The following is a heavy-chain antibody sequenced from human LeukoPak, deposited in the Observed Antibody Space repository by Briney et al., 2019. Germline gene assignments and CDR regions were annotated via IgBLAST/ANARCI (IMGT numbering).Heavy chain of an antibody. V-gene: IGHV3-23*01. CDR2: MSDNGGGNT. CDR1: GFTFRRYA. D-gene: IGHD6-13*01. CDR3: AKQGTLGGRWYLPDY. J-gene: IGHJ4*02. Sequence: GGSLRLSCAASGFTFRRYAMSWVRQAPGKGLEWVSAMSDNGGGNTYYADSVKGRFAISRDNSKNMLYLQMSSLRAEDTAVYYCAKQGTLGGRWYLPDYWGQGTLVTVSS.